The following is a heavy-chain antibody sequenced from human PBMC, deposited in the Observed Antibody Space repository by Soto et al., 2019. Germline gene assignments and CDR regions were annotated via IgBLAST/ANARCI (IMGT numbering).Heavy chain of an antibody. Sequence: QVQLVQSGAEVKTPGASVRVSCKASGYSFSNFYIHWVRQAHRQELEWIGVINPGRGLTTYAQSLQDRVTLTSDTSTSTVYKDLNSLRSEDTAIYYCARDAVPIAGRSHDFDDWGQGSTVTVSS. CDR2: INPGRGLT. V-gene: IGHV1-46*01. D-gene: IGHD2-15*01. J-gene: IGHJ3*01. CDR1: GYSFSNFY. CDR3: ARDAVPIAGRSHDFDD.